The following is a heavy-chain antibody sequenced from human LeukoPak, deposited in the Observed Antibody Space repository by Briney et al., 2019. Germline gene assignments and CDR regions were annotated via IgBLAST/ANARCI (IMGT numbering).Heavy chain of an antibody. J-gene: IGHJ4*02. D-gene: IGHD6-13*01. V-gene: IGHV3-23*01. CDR1: GFTFSSYA. Sequence: PGGSLRLSCAASGFTFSSYAMSWVRQAPGKGLEWVSAISGSGGSTYYADSVKGRFTISRDNSKNTLYLQMNSLRAEDTAVYYCARVEGAAAGIKSYYFDYWGQGTLVTVSS. CDR3: ARVEGAAAGIKSYYFDY. CDR2: ISGSGGST.